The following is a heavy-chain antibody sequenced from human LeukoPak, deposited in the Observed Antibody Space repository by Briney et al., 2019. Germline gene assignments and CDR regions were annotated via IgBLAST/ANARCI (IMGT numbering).Heavy chain of an antibody. V-gene: IGHV1-18*01. CDR2: ISAYNGNT. Sequence: GASVKVSCKASGYTFTRYGISWVRQAPGQGLEWMGWISAYNGNTSYAQKLQGRVTMTTDTSTSTAYMELRSLRSDDTAVYYCARDLTSSSYDFWSGPVEGYLDYWGQGTLVTVSS. J-gene: IGHJ4*02. D-gene: IGHD3-3*01. CDR1: GYTFTRYG. CDR3: ARDLTSSSYDFWSGPVEGYLDY.